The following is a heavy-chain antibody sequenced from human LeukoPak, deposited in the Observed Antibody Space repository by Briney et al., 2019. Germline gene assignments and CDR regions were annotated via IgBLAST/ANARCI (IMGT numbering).Heavy chain of an antibody. D-gene: IGHD3-16*02. CDR1: GFTFSSYG. V-gene: IGHV3-33*01. J-gene: IGHJ4*02. CDR3: ARSPGQDYVWGSYRPYYFDY. Sequence: GGSLRLSCAASGFTFSSYGMHWVRQAPGKGLEWVAVIWYDGSNKYYADSVKGRFTISRDNSKNTLYLQMNSLRAEDTAVYYCARSPGQDYVWGSYRPYYFDYWGQGTLVTVSS. CDR2: IWYDGSNK.